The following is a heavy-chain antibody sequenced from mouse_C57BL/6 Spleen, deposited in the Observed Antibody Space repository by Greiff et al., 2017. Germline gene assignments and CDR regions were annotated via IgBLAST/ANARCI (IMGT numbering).Heavy chain of an antibody. V-gene: IGHV1-69*01. CDR1: GYTFTSYW. CDR3: ARMGLFYAMDY. J-gene: IGHJ4*01. Sequence: VQLQQPGAELVMPGASVKLSCKASGYTFTSYWMHWVKQRPGQGLEWIGEIDPSDSYTNYNQKFKGKSTLTVDKSSSTAYMQLSSLTSEDSAVYYCARMGLFYAMDYWGQGTSVTVSS. CDR2: IDPSDSYT.